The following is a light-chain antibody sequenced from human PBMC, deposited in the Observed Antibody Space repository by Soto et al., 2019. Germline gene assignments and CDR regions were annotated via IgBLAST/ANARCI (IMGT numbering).Light chain of an antibody. J-gene: IGLJ1*01. CDR1: SSNIGAGYD. CDR2: GNS. Sequence: QSVLTQPPSVSGAPGQRVTISCTGSSSNIGAGYDVHWYQQLPGSAPKLLIYGNSNRPSGVPDRFSGSKSGTSASLAITGLQAEDEADYYCQSCDTSLYGYVFGTGTKLTVL. V-gene: IGLV1-40*01. CDR3: QSCDTSLYGYV.